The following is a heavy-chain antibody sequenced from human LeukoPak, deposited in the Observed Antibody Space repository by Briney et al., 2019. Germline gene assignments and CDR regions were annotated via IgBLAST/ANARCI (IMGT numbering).Heavy chain of an antibody. J-gene: IGHJ4*02. CDR2: IYSSGST. V-gene: IGHV4-59*01. D-gene: IGHD3-16*01. Sequence: SETLPLTCTVSGGSISYYFWSWIRQPPGKGLEWIGYIYSSGSTKYNSSLESRVTISVDTSKNQFSLKLSSVTAADTAVYYCARWPITFGEGGDYWGQGTLVTVSS. CDR1: GGSISYYF. CDR3: ARWPITFGEGGDY.